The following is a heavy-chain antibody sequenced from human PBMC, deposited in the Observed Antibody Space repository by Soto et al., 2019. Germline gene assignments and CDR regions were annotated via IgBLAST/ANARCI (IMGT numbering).Heavy chain of an antibody. J-gene: IGHJ6*03. CDR2: VYYSGST. CDR1: GGSISSYY. V-gene: IGHV4-59*08. Sequence: SETLSLTCTVSGGSISSYYWSWIRQPPGKGLEWIGYVYYSGSTKYNPSLKSRVTISVDTSKNQFSLKLSSVTAADTALYYCARHGRIAAAGAGGYYYYYMDVWGKGTTVTVSS. D-gene: IGHD6-13*01. CDR3: ARHGRIAAAGAGGYYYYYMDV.